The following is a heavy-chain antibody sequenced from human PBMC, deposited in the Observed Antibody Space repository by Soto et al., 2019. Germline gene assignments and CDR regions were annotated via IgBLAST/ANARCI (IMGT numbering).Heavy chain of an antibody. CDR3: ARVWFGELLKGFDY. Sequence: QVQLVQSGAEVKKPGASVKVSCKASGYTFTSYGISWVRQAPGQGLEWMGWISAYNGNTNYAQKLQGRDTMTTDTXXSTAYMELRSLRSDDTAVYYCARVWFGELLKGFDYWGQGTLVTVSS. CDR2: ISAYNGNT. V-gene: IGHV1-18*01. CDR1: GYTFTSYG. J-gene: IGHJ4*02. D-gene: IGHD3-10*01.